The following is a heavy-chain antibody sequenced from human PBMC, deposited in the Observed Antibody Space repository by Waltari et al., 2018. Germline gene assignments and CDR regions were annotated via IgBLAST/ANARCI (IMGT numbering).Heavy chain of an antibody. CDR1: KNLNTAHF. V-gene: IGHV1-2*02. CDR2: VNPRGGAT. D-gene: IGHD2-21*01. Sequence: LVQSGAEVIKPGASVKVSCQVSKNLNTAHFRHWLRQAPGQGLEWMGWVNPRGGATNFAQRFRGRITVTWDTSLSTSYLGLSGLSSDDTAIYYCAREYCGGECRLFDFWGQGTLVTVSS. J-gene: IGHJ4*02. CDR3: AREYCGGECRLFDF.